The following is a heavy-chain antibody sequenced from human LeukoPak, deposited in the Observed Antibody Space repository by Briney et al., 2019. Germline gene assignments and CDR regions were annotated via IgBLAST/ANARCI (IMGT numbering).Heavy chain of an antibody. CDR1: EITFSRYS. V-gene: IGHV3-48*01. J-gene: IGHJ4*02. D-gene: IGHD3-10*01. Sequence: GGSLRLSCAVYEITFSRYSMNWVRQAPGKGLELVSYISSSSTTTYYADSVKGRFTISRDNSKNTLYLQMNSLRAEDTAVYYCAKDLYGSGSYPDYWGQGTLVTVSS. CDR3: AKDLYGSGSYPDY. CDR2: ISSSSTTT.